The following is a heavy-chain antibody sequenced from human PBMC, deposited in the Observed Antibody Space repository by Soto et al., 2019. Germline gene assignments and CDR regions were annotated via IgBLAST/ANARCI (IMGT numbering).Heavy chain of an antibody. Sequence: SETLSLTCALYGGSFSGYYCSWIRYPPGKGLERNGEINHSGTTNYNPSLKSRVTITVDTSKNQFSLKLSSVTAADTAVYYCARGPNYYGSGSYYNVPPYYYYYYMDVWGKGTTVTSP. D-gene: IGHD3-10*01. CDR3: ARGPNYYGSGSYYNVPPYYYYYYMDV. V-gene: IGHV4-34*01. CDR1: GGSFSGYY. J-gene: IGHJ6*03. CDR2: INHSGTT.